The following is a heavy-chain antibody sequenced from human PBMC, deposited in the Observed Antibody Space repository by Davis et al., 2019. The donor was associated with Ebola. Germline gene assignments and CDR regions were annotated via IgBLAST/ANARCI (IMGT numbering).Heavy chain of an antibody. J-gene: IGHJ6*03. Sequence: GESLKISCAASGFTFSSYAMSWVRQAPGKGLEWVSAISGSGGSTYYADSVKGRFTISRDNSKNTLYLQMNSLRAEDTAVYYCAKDLKGREAARPYYYYYMDVWGKGTTVTVSS. CDR3: AKDLKGREAARPYYYYYMDV. V-gene: IGHV3-23*01. CDR2: ISGSGGST. CDR1: GFTFSSYA. D-gene: IGHD6-6*01.